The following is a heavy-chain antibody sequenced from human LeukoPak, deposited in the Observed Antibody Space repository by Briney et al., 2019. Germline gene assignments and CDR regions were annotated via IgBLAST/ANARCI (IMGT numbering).Heavy chain of an antibody. D-gene: IGHD6-13*01. J-gene: IGHJ4*02. V-gene: IGHV3-23*01. CDR2: ISGSGGST. Sequence: GGSLRLSCAASGFTFSSYAMSWVRQAPGKELEWVSAISGSGGSTYYADSVKGRFTISRDNSKNTLYLQMNSLRAEDTAVYYCAKDLEIAAAGTADDYWGQGTLVTVSS. CDR3: AKDLEIAAAGTADDY. CDR1: GFTFSSYA.